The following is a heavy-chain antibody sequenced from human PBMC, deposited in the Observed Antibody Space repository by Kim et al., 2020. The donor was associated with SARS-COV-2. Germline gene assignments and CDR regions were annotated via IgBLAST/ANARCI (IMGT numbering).Heavy chain of an antibody. V-gene: IGHV4-31*03. J-gene: IGHJ4*02. CDR2: IYYSGST. CDR1: GGSISSGGYY. D-gene: IGHD5-12*01. CDR3: ARQMEFGGYEYFDY. Sequence: SETLSLTCTVSGGSISSGGYYWSWIRQHPGKGLEWIGYIYYSGSTYYNPSLKSRVTISVDTSKNQFSLKLSSVTAADTAVYYCARQMEFGGYEYFDYWGQGTLVTVSS.